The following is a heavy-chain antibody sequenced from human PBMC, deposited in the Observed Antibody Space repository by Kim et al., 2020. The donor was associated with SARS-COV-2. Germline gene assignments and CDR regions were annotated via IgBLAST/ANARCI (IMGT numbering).Heavy chain of an antibody. CDR3: ARADYYGSGSFYFDY. V-gene: IGHV3-7*01. D-gene: IGHD3-10*01. Sequence: VGSLRLSCEASGFIFISYWMTWVRQAPGKGLEWVASIKQDGSQKYHVDSVKGRFTISRDNAKNSLFLQMNSLRAEDAAVYYCARADYYGSGSFYFDYWGQGTLDTVSS. CDR2: IKQDGSQK. CDR1: GFIFISYW. J-gene: IGHJ4*02.